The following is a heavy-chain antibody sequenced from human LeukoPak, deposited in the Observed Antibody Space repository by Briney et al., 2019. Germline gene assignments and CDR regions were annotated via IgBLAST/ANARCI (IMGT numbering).Heavy chain of an antibody. V-gene: IGHV3-23*01. CDR2: ISGSGGTT. Sequence: GSLRLSCAASGFTFSRYAMCWVRQAPGKGLEWVSAISGSGGTTYYADSVKGRFTISRDNSKNTLYLQMNSLRAEDTAVYYCAKGDSSGYYYRPGYYFDYWGQGTLVTVSS. CDR1: GFTFSRYA. CDR3: AKGDSSGYYYRPGYYFDY. J-gene: IGHJ4*02. D-gene: IGHD3-22*01.